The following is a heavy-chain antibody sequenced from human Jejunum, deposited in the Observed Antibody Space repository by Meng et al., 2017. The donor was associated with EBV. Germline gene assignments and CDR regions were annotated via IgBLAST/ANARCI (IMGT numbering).Heavy chain of an antibody. CDR3: MRGSGAGGRDWFDP. CDR1: GYTFTNHE. CDR2: MNSNSGDT. D-gene: IGHD6-19*01. V-gene: IGHV1-8*01. J-gene: IGHJ5*02. Sequence: VQLVQSRVEVKKHGASVKVSCTGSGYTFTNHEIHGVRRAHGQGLEWMGWMNSNSGDTGYAQKFQGRVTMTRDTSINTAYMELSSLTSEDTALYYCMRGSGAGGRDWFDPWGQGTLVTVSS.